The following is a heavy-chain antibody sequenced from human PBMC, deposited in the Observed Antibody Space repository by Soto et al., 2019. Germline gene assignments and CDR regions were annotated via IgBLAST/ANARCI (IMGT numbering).Heavy chain of an antibody. J-gene: IGHJ4*02. CDR2: ISWSSNVI. CDR3: AKGPYSSGWYWDH. D-gene: IGHD6-19*01. Sequence: EVLLVESGGALVQPGRSLRLSCRASGFKFEDYAMHWVRQVPGRGLEWVSGISWSSNVIDYAESVKGRFIIARDNAKNSLYLQMNGLRLDDTAVYYCAKGPYSSGWYWDHWGQGALVTVSS. CDR1: GFKFEDYA. V-gene: IGHV3-9*01.